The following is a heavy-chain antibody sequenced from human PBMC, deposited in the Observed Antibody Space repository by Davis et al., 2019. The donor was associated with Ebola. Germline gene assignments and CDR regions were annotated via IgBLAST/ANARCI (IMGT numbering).Heavy chain of an antibody. J-gene: IGHJ3*02. CDR2: ISSSSSYI. CDR3: ARDIVVVPAAIRSWDAFDI. D-gene: IGHD2-2*01. Sequence: GESLKISCAASGFTFSSYSMNWVRQAPGKGLEWVSSISSSSSYIYYADSVKGRFTISRDNAKNSLYLQMNSLRDEDTAVYYCARDIVVVPAAIRSWDAFDIWGQGTMVTVSS. CDR1: GFTFSSYS. V-gene: IGHV3-21*01.